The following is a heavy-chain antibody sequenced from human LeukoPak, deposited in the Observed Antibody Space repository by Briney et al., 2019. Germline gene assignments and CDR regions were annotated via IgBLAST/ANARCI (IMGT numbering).Heavy chain of an antibody. CDR1: GFIFSSYR. V-gene: IGHV3-21*01. J-gene: IGHJ3*02. CDR3: ASDDYGGFDI. Sequence: GGSLRLSCAASGFIFSSYRMNWVRQAPGKGLEWVSSISSSSTYIYYADSVKGRFTISRDNAKNSLYLQMNSLRAEDTAVYYCASDDYGGFDIWGQGTIVTVSS. CDR2: ISSSSTYI. D-gene: IGHD4-23*01.